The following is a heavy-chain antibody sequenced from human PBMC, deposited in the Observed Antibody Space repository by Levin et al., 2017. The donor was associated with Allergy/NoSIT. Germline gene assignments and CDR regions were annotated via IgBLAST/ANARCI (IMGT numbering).Heavy chain of an antibody. D-gene: IGHD3-10*01. J-gene: IGHJ4*02. CDR2: ISAYNGNT. V-gene: IGHV1-18*01. Sequence: PGESLKISCKASGYTFTSYGISWVRQAPGQGLEWMGWISAYNGNTNYAQKLQGRVTMTTDTSTSTAYMELRSLRSDDTAVYYCARVRHAPLWFGEAHFPYYFDYWGQGTLVTVSS. CDR3: ARVRHAPLWFGEAHFPYYFDY. CDR1: GYTFTSYG.